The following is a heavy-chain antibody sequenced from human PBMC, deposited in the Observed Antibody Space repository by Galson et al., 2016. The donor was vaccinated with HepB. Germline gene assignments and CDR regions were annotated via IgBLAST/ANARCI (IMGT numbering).Heavy chain of an antibody. J-gene: IGHJ4*02. CDR2: IYYSGST. CDR3: VRDPLLGGIGMTGPR. V-gene: IGHV4-39*02. Sequence: TLSLTCTVSGGSISSNFYYWGWIRQPPGKGLEWIGNIYYSGSTSSNPSLKSRVTISVDTFKNQFSLKLNSVTAADTALYYCVRDPLLGGIGMTGPRWGQGTLVTVSS. CDR1: GGSISSNFYY. D-gene: IGHD6-19*01.